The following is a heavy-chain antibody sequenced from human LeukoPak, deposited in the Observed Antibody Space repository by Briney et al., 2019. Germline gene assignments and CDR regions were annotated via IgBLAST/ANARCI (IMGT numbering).Heavy chain of an antibody. D-gene: IGHD3-16*01. CDR3: AKDRRLRLGEFLGRKETNWFDP. CDR2: IYSDGST. CDR1: GFTVSSNY. V-gene: IGHV3-53*05. Sequence: GGSLRLSCAASGFTVSSNYMSWVRQAPGKGLEWVSEIYSDGSTYNSASVKGRFTISRDNSKNTLFLQMNSLRAEDTAVYYCAKDRRLRLGEFLGRKETNWFDPWGQGTLVTVSS. J-gene: IGHJ5*02.